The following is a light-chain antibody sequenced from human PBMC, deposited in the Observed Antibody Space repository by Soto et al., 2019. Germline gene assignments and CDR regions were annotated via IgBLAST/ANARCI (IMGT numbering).Light chain of an antibody. CDR1: QTLLHSNGYNY. J-gene: IGKJ1*01. V-gene: IGKV2-28*01. Sequence: DIVMTQSPLSLPVTPGEPASISCRSSQTLLHSNGYNYLDWYLQKPGQSPQLLIYLGSNRASGVPDRYSGSGSGTGFTLKISRVEADDVGVYYCMQSLQTPWTFGQGTKV. CDR2: LGS. CDR3: MQSLQTPWT.